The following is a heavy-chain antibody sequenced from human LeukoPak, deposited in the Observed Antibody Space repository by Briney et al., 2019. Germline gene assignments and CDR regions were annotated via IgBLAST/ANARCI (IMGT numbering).Heavy chain of an antibody. D-gene: IGHD5-12*01. CDR1: YYSISSVYY. V-gene: IGHV3-23*01. Sequence: PSETLSLTCSVSYYSISSVYYWGWIRPAPGKGLEWVSAISGSGGSTYYADSVKGRFTISRDNSKNTLYLQMNSLRAEDTAVYYCNLVGSGYDLYYFDYWGQGTLVTVSS. J-gene: IGHJ4*02. CDR3: NLVGSGYDLYYFDY. CDR2: ISGSGGST.